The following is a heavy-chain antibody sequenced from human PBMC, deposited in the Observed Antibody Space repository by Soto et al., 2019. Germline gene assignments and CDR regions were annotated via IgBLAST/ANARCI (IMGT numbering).Heavy chain of an antibody. CDR2: IYSGGST. D-gene: IGHD3-22*01. J-gene: IGHJ4*02. CDR1: GFTVNNNY. CDR3: ARGLGTTGYYYGLDF. Sequence: EVQLVESGGGLVQPGGSLRLSCAASGFTVNNNYMSWVRQDPGKGLEWVSIIYSGGSTSYADSVKGRFSTSRDISKNMLFLQMNSLRAEDTAVYYCARGLGTTGYYYGLDFWGQGTLVTVSS. V-gene: IGHV3-66*01.